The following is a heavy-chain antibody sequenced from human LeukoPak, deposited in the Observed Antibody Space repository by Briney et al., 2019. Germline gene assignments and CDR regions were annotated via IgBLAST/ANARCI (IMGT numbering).Heavy chain of an antibody. Sequence: SETLSLSCIVSGGSISSYYWSWIRQPPGKGLEWIGYIYSSGSTNSNPSLKSRVTISVDTSKSQFSLKMTSVTAADTAVYYCARQGSGGRAFDVWGQGTMVTVSS. CDR2: IYSSGST. J-gene: IGHJ3*01. D-gene: IGHD1-26*01. CDR1: GGSISSYY. V-gene: IGHV4-59*08. CDR3: ARQGSGGRAFDV.